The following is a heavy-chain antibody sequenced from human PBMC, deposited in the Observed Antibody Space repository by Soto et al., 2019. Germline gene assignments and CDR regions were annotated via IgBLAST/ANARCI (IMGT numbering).Heavy chain of an antibody. Sequence: SETLSLTCSVSGDSISNLVYFWAWIRQPPGQALEYIGYIYKSATTYYNPSFESRVAISVDTSKSQFSLNVTSVTAADTAVYFCARGRYCLTGRCFPNWFDSWGQGALVTVPQ. CDR3: ARGRYCLTGRCFPNWFDS. J-gene: IGHJ5*01. D-gene: IGHD7-27*01. V-gene: IGHV4-30-4*01. CDR2: IYKSATT. CDR1: GDSISNLVYF.